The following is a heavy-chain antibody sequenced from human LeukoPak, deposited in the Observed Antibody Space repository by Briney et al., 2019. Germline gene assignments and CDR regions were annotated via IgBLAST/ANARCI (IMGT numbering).Heavy chain of an antibody. J-gene: IGHJ4*02. CDR2: IKSDGSLT. CDR3: TREIAVVPAASLGY. Sequence: PGGSLRLSCAASGFTFSSYWMHWVRHAPGKGLVWVSRIKSDGSLTNYADSVRGRFTISRDDAKNTLYLQMNSLRAEDTAVYYCTREIAVVPAASLGYWGKGTLVTVSS. CDR1: GFTFSSYW. D-gene: IGHD2-2*01. V-gene: IGHV3-74*01.